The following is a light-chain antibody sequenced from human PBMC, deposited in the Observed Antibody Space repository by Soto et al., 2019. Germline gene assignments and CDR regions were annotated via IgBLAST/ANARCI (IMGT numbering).Light chain of an antibody. V-gene: IGKV3-11*01. CDR1: QSVSSY. Sequence: EIVLTQSPATISLSPGERATRSCMASQSVSSYLAWYQQKPGQAPRLLIYDASDRATGIPARFSGSGSGTDFTLTISRLEPEDFAVYYCQQRNSWPLTFGGGTKVDI. J-gene: IGKJ4*01. CDR2: DAS. CDR3: QQRNSWPLT.